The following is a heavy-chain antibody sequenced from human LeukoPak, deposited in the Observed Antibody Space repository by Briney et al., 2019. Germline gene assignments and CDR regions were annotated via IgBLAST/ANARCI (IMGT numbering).Heavy chain of an antibody. J-gene: IGHJ5*02. V-gene: IGHV4-4*07. D-gene: IGHD5-12*01. Sequence: SETLSLTCTVSGGSISRYYWSWVRQPAGEGLEWIGRIYTSGSTNYNPSLKSRVTLSVDTSKNQFSLKLSSVTAADTAVYYCARDLVAPGNWFDPWGQGTLVTVSS. CDR1: GGSISRYY. CDR2: IYTSGST. CDR3: ARDLVAPGNWFDP.